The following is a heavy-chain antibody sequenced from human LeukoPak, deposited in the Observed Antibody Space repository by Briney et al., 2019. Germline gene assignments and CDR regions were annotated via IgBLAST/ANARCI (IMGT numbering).Heavy chain of an antibody. CDR1: GFTFSGSA. CDR3: TRDPPFSGSYSSSGY. D-gene: IGHD1-26*01. J-gene: IGHJ4*02. Sequence: GGSLRLSCAASGFTFSGSAMHWVRQASGKGLEWVGFIRSKAYGGTTEYAASVKGRFTISRDDPKSIAHLQMNSLKTEDTAVYYCTRDPPFSGSYSSSGYWGQGTLVTVSS. V-gene: IGHV3-49*04. CDR2: IRSKAYGGTT.